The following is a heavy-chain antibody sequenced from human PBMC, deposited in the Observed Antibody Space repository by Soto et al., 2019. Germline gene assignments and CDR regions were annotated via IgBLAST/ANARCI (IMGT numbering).Heavy chain of an antibody. CDR2: IIPIFGTA. CDR1: GGTFSSYA. V-gene: IGHV1-69*06. J-gene: IGHJ3*02. CDR3: ARASTNYYDSSGYYLDAFDI. D-gene: IGHD3-22*01. Sequence: ASVKVSCKASGGTFSSYAISWVRQAPGQGLEWMGGIIPIFGTANYAQKFQGRVTITADKSTSTAYMELSSLRSEDTAVYYCARASTNYYDSSGYYLDAFDIWGQGTMVTVSS.